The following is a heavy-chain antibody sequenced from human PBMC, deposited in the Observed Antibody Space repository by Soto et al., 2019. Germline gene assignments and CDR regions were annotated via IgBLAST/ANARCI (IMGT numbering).Heavy chain of an antibody. D-gene: IGHD6-19*01. CDR2: ISRSSRNI. Sequence: EVQLVGSGGGLVKPGGSLRLSCTDSGVTFSNYTMNWVRQAPGKGLEWVSSISRSSRNIYYADSVKGRFTISRDNAKNALYLQMNSLRAEDTAVYYCARDLKVAGTNSFYYSGTDVWGQGTTVTVSS. CDR1: GVTFSNYT. J-gene: IGHJ6*02. CDR3: ARDLKVAGTNSFYYSGTDV. V-gene: IGHV3-21*01.